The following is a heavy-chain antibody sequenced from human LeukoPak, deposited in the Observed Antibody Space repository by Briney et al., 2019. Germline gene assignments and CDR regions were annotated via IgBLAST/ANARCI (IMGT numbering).Heavy chain of an antibody. D-gene: IGHD3-16*01. V-gene: IGHV3-7*03. Sequence: GGSLRLSCAASGFTFSSYWMNWARQTPGKGLEWVASINHDGNVNYYVDSVKGRFTIFRDNAKNSLYLQMSNLRAEDTAVYFCARGGGLDVWGQGATVTVSS. CDR2: INHDGNVN. CDR3: ARGGGLDV. J-gene: IGHJ6*02. CDR1: GFTFSSYW.